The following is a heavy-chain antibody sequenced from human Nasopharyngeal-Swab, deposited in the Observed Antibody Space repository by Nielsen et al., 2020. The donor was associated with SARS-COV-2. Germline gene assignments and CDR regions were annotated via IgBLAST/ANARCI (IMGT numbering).Heavy chain of an antibody. CDR3: ARDVWITMVRGVIDY. J-gene: IGHJ4*02. D-gene: IGHD3-10*01. Sequence: GESLKISCAASGFTLRSYSMNWVRQAPGKGLEWVSSISSSSSYIYHADSEKGRFTISRDNAKNSLYLQMNSLRAEDTAVYYCARDVWITMVRGVIDYWGQGTLVTVSS. CDR2: ISSSSSYI. V-gene: IGHV3-21*01. CDR1: GFTLRSYS.